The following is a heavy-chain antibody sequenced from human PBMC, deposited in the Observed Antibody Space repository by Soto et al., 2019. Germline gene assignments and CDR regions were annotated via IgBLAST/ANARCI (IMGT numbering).Heavy chain of an antibody. CDR3: AKRYCSGAGCALFDH. Sequence: EVQLLESGGGLVQPGGSLRLSCLGSGFTFSSYDMTWVRQAPGKGLEWVSTVSKTGLTTYYADSVKGQFTISRDNSKNTLSLQMNSLRAEDTALYYCAKRYCSGAGCALFDHWGQGNLVTVSS. D-gene: IGHD2-15*01. J-gene: IGHJ4*02. CDR2: VSKTGLTT. CDR1: GFTFSSYD. V-gene: IGHV3-23*01.